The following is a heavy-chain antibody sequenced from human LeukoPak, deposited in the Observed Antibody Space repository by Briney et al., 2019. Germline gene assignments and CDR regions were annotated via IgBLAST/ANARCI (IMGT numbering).Heavy chain of an antibody. V-gene: IGHV3-7*01. J-gene: IGHJ6*03. Sequence: PGGSLRLSCAASGFTFSSYWMSWVRQAPGKGLERVANIKQDGSEKYYVDSVKGRFTISRDNAKNSLYLQMNSLRAEDTAVYYCARDPSFVVVPAAPPAYYYMDVWGKGTTVTVSS. CDR3: ARDPSFVVVPAAPPAYYYMDV. D-gene: IGHD2-2*01. CDR2: IKQDGSEK. CDR1: GFTFSSYW.